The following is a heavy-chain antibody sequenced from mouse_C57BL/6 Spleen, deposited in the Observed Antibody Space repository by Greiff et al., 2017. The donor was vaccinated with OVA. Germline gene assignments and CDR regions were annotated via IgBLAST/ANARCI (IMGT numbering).Heavy chain of an antibody. Sequence: QVQLQQSGAELVRPGASVTLSCKASGYTFTDYEMHWVKQTPVHGLEWIGAIDPETGGTAYNQKFKGKAILTADKSSSTAYMELRSLTSEDSAVYYCTRPYGNYGWFAYWGQGTLVTVSA. CDR3: TRPYGNYGWFAY. CDR1: GYTFTDYE. CDR2: IDPETGGT. J-gene: IGHJ3*01. V-gene: IGHV1-15*01. D-gene: IGHD2-1*01.